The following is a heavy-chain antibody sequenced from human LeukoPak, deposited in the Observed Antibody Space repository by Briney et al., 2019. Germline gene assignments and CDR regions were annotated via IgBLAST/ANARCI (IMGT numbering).Heavy chain of an antibody. Sequence: SETLSLTCTVSGGSISSGGYYWSWIRQHPGKGLEWIGYIYYSGSTYYNPSLKSRVTISVDTSKNQFSLKLSSVTAADTAVYYCAREYSRTVLQLDWGQGTLVTVSS. V-gene: IGHV4-31*03. J-gene: IGHJ4*02. D-gene: IGHD5-24*01. CDR2: IYYSGST. CDR3: AREYSRTVLQLD. CDR1: GGSISSGGYY.